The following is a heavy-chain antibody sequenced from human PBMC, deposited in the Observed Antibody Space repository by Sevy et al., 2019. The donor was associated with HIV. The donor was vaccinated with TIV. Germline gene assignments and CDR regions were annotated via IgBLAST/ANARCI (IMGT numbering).Heavy chain of an antibody. J-gene: IGHJ3*02. Sequence: KQSQTLSLTCTVSGGSINSDHWNWIRQPPGKGLEWIGYVYYTGGTNYNPSLKNRVTISVDRTKNQFSLKLTSVTAADTAGYYCARRNDFDIWGQGTMVTVSS. V-gene: IGHV4-59*08. CDR2: VYYTGGT. CDR1: GGSINSDH. CDR3: ARRNDFDI.